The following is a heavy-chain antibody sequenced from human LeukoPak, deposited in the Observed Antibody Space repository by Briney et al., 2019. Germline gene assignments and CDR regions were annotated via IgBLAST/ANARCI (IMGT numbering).Heavy chain of an antibody. CDR3: ATMVRGVHKYYFDY. CDR1: GGSISSYY. CDR2: IYYSGST. Sequence: SETLSLTCTVSGGSISSYYWSWIRQPPGKGLEWIGYIYYSGSTYYNPSLKSRVTISVDRSKNQFSLKLSSVTAADTAVYYCATMVRGVHKYYFDYWGQGTLVTVSS. D-gene: IGHD3-10*01. J-gene: IGHJ4*02. V-gene: IGHV4-59*12.